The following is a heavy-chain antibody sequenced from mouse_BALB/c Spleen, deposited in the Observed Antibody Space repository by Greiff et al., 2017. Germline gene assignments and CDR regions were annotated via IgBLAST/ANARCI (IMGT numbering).Heavy chain of an antibody. V-gene: IGHV2-2*02. Sequence: VQLQESGPGLVQPSQSLSISCTASGFSLTSYGVHWVRQSPGKGLEWLGVIWSGGSTDYNAAFIPRLTIIKDKSKSQVFFKMNSLQANDTAIYYCARWGAVVGSMDYWGQGTSVTVSS. D-gene: IGHD1-1*01. CDR3: ARWGAVVGSMDY. CDR2: IWSGGST. J-gene: IGHJ4*01. CDR1: GFSLTSYG.